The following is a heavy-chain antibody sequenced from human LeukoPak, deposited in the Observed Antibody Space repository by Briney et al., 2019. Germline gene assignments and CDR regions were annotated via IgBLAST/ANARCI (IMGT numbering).Heavy chain of an antibody. CDR1: GYTFTGYY. Sequence: ASVKVSCKASGYTFTGYYMYWVRQAPGQGLEWMGWIKPNSGGTNYAQKFQGRVTMTRDTSISTAYMELSRLRSDDTAVYYCARGGSYYYDSSGYYQLDYWGQGTLVTVSS. CDR2: IKPNSGGT. J-gene: IGHJ4*02. D-gene: IGHD3-22*01. V-gene: IGHV1-2*02. CDR3: ARGGSYYYDSSGYYQLDY.